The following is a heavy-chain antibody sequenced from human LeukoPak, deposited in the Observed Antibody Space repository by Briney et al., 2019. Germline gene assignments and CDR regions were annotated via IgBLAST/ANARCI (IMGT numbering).Heavy chain of an antibody. J-gene: IGHJ4*02. CDR3: ANPSIAVAEN. D-gene: IGHD6-19*01. CDR2: ISGSGGST. V-gene: IGHV3-23*01. CDR1: GFTFSSYA. Sequence: GGSLRLSCAASGFTFSSYAMSWVRQAPGKGLEWVSAISGSGGSTYYADSVKGRFTISRNTFKNTLNLQMNSLRAEDSAAYYGANPSIAVAENWGQGTLVTVSS.